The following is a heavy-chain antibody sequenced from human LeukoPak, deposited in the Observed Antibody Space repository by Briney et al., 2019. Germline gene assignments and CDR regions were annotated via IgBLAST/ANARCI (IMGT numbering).Heavy chain of an antibody. V-gene: IGHV5-51*01. Sequence: GESLKISCKGSGYTFTSYWIGWVRQIPGKGLEWIGIIYPGDSDTRYSPSFQGQVTISADKSINSASLQWSTLTASDTAMYYCARGYYYDSSGYPDYWGQGTLVTVSS. CDR3: ARGYYYDSSGYPDY. CDR1: GYTFTSYW. J-gene: IGHJ4*02. CDR2: IYPGDSDT. D-gene: IGHD3-22*01.